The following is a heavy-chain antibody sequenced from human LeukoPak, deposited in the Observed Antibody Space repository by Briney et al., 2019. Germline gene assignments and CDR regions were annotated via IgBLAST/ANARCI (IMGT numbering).Heavy chain of an antibody. V-gene: IGHV3-30*03. CDR2: ISYDGRNE. Sequence: GGSLRLSCTASGFTLSSHGMHWVRQAPGKGLEWVAVISYDGRNEYYADSMRGRFTVSRDNSKNTLYLQMNSVRAEDTAVYYCATDSPYGYADLWGRGTLVTVSS. J-gene: IGHJ2*01. D-gene: IGHD5-18*01. CDR3: ATDSPYGYADL. CDR1: GFTLSSHG.